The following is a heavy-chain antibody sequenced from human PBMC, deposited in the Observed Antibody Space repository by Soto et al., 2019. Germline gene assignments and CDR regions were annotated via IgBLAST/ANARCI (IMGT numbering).Heavy chain of an antibody. Sequence: WGSLRLSCAASGFTFTRYSINFFRQAPLKWLEWVSSISSTTNYIYYGDSMKGRFTISRDNAKNSLYLEMNSLRAEDTAVYYCARESEDLTSNFDYWGQGTLVTVSS. CDR2: ISSTTNYI. CDR1: GFTFTRYS. V-gene: IGHV3-21*06. J-gene: IGHJ4*02. CDR3: ARESEDLTSNFDY.